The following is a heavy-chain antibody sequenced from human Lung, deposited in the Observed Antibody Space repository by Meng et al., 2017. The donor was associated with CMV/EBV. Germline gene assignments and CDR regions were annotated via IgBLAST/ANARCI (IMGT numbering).Heavy chain of an antibody. J-gene: IGHJ6*02. CDR1: GFTFSSYS. Sequence: SXAASGFTFSSYSMNWVRQAPGKGLEWVSSISSSSSYIYYADSVKGRFTISRDNAKNSLYLQMNSLRAEDTAVYYCARDLSIVPAAISYYYGMDVWGQGTTXPSP. D-gene: IGHD2-2*02. CDR3: ARDLSIVPAAISYYYGMDV. V-gene: IGHV3-21*01. CDR2: ISSSSSYI.